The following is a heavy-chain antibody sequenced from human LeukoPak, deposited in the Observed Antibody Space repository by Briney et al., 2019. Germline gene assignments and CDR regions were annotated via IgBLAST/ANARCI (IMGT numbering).Heavy chain of an antibody. J-gene: IGHJ6*02. CDR2: INPNSGGT. V-gene: IGHV1-2*02. Sequence: ASVKVSCKASGYTFTGYYIHWVRQAPGQGLEWMGWINPNSGGTNYALKLQGRVTMTRDTSISTAYMELSRLTSDDTAVYYCARTEGGDYGAAYYYGMDVWGQGTTVTVSS. D-gene: IGHD4-17*01. CDR3: ARTEGGDYGAAYYYGMDV. CDR1: GYTFTGYY.